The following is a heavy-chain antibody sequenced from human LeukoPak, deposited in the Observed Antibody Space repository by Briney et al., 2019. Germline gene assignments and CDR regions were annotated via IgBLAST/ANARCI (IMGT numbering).Heavy chain of an antibody. CDR1: RFTFSNYG. CDR3: AKKGSSSWYHFDY. V-gene: IGHV3-30*02. J-gene: IGHJ4*02. Sequence: GGSLRLSCAASRFTFSNYGMHWVRQAPGKGLEWVAFIRFDGSNKNCADSVKGRFTISRDNSKNTLYLQMNSLRAEDTAVYYCAKKGSSSWYHFDYWGQGTLVTVSS. D-gene: IGHD6-13*01. CDR2: IRFDGSNK.